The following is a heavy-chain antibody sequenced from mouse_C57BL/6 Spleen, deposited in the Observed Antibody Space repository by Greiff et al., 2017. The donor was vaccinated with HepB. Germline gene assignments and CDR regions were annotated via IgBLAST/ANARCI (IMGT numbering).Heavy chain of an antibody. CDR3: ARDARDGYYGYFDV. CDR1: GFTFSDFY. D-gene: IGHD2-3*01. V-gene: IGHV7-1*01. CDR2: SRNKANDYTT. Sequence: EVKVVESGGGLVQSGRSLRLSCATSGFTFSDFYMEWVRQAPGKGLEWIAASRNKANDYTTEYSASVKGRFIVSRDTSQSILYLQMNALRAEDTAIYYCARDARDGYYGYFDVWGTGTTVTVSS. J-gene: IGHJ1*03.